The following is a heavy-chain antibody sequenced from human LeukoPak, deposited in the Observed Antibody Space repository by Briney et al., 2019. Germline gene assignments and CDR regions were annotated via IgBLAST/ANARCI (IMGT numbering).Heavy chain of an antibody. CDR2: ISGGGATT. CDR3: AKAEGSGNQPFDY. J-gene: IGHJ4*02. Sequence: GGSLRLSCAASGFTFSSYAMSWVRQAPGKGLEWVSHISGGGATTYYAGSVKGRFTISRDNSKNTLYLQMHSLGADDTAVYSCAKAEGSGNQPFDYWGQGILVTVSS. CDR1: GFTFSSYA. D-gene: IGHD3-10*01. V-gene: IGHV3-23*01.